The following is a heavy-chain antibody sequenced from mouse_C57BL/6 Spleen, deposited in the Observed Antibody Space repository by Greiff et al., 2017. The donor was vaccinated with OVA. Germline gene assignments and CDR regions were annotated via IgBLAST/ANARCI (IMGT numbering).Heavy chain of an antibody. CDR3: ARSHYYGSSRVFDY. CDR1: GYTFTDYY. CDR2: IFPGSGST. V-gene: IGHV1-75*01. Sequence: VQLQESGPELVKPGASVKISCKASGYTFTDYYINWVKQRPGQGLEWIGWIFPGSGSTYYNEKFKGKATLTVDKSSSTAYMLLSSLTSEDSAVYFCARSHYYGSSRVFDYWGQGTTLTVSS. D-gene: IGHD1-1*01. J-gene: IGHJ2*01.